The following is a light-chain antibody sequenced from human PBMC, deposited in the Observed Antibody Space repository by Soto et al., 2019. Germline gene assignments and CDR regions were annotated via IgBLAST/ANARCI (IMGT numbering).Light chain of an antibody. CDR3: SSYTSATTYV. CDR1: SSDVGAYHY. V-gene: IGLV2-14*01. J-gene: IGLJ1*01. Sequence: QSVLTQPASVSGSPGQSITISCTGTSSDVGAYHYDSWYQQYPGEAPKVIIYDVSHRPAGVSNRFSGSKSGNTASLTISGLQTQDEADYYCSSYTSATTYVFGTG. CDR2: DVS.